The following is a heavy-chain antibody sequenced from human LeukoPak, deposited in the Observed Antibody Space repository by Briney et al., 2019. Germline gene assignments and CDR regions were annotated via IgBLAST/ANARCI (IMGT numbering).Heavy chain of an antibody. CDR1: GFTVSNNY. CDR2: MYSGGDT. CDR3: ARDAPQVPAAGVLAS. J-gene: IGHJ5*02. V-gene: IGHV3-53*01. Sequence: GGSLTLSCAASGFTVSNNYRSWVRQPPGKGLEWVSVMYSGGDTYYANSVKGRFTFSRDISKNTLLLQMNGLTTEDTAMYYCARDAPQVPAAGVLASWGQGTLVTVSS. D-gene: IGHD6-13*01.